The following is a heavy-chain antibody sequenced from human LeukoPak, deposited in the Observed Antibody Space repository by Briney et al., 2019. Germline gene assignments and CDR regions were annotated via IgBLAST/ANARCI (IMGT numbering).Heavy chain of an antibody. Sequence: PGGSLRLSCAAPGFTVSSNYMSWVRQAPGKGLEWVSVIYSGGSTYYADSVKGRFTISRDNSKNTLYLQMNSLRAEDTAVYYCARVRGYSGYDVFDYWGQGTLVTVSS. CDR1: GFTVSSNY. J-gene: IGHJ4*02. D-gene: IGHD5-12*01. CDR2: IYSGGST. V-gene: IGHV3-53*01. CDR3: ARVRGYSGYDVFDY.